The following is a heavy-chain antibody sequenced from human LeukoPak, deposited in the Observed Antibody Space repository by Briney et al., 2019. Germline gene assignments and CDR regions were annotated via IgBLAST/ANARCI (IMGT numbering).Heavy chain of an antibody. J-gene: IGHJ6*02. V-gene: IGHV3-49*04. Sequence: GGSLRLSCTASGFTFGDYAMSWVRQAPGKGLEWVGFIRSKAYGGTTEYAASVKGRFTISRDDSKSIAYLQMNSLKTEDTAVYYCTRDAIQGGMDVWGQGTTVTASS. CDR1: GFTFGDYA. CDR2: IRSKAYGGTT. D-gene: IGHD3-3*01. CDR3: TRDAIQGGMDV.